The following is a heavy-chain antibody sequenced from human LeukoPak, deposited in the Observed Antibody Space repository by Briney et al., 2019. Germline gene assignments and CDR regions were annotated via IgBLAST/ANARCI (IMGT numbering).Heavy chain of an antibody. CDR3: AKDRMYSSSWYVAFDI. D-gene: IGHD6-13*01. CDR1: GFTFSSYG. J-gene: IGHJ3*02. Sequence: GGSLRLSCAASGFTFSSYGMHWVRQAPGKGLEWVAFIRYDGSDKYYADSVKGRFILSRDNSRNTLSLEMNSLRAEDTAVYYCAKDRMYSSSWYVAFDIWGQGTMVTVSS. CDR2: IRYDGSDK. V-gene: IGHV3-30*02.